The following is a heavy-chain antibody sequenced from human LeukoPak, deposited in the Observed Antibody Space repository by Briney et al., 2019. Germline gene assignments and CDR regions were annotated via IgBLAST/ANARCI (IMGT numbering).Heavy chain of an antibody. D-gene: IGHD2-21*02. V-gene: IGHV4-59*08. J-gene: IGHJ3*02. CDR3: ARLPGCSGADCFRAFDI. Sequence: SETLSLTCTVSGDSINSDYWNWIRQPPGKGLEGIGFIYYSGSTNYNPSLKSRVTISVDTSKNQFSLKLSSVTAADTAVYYCARLPGCSGADCFRAFDIWGQGTMVTVSS. CDR2: IYYSGST. CDR1: GDSINSDY.